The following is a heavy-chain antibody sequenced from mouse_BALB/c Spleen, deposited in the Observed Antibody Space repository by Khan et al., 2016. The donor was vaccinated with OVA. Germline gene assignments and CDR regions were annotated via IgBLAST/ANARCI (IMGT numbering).Heavy chain of an antibody. J-gene: IGHJ3*01. V-gene: IGHV1S127*01. CDR3: ARGGYGSPFAY. D-gene: IGHD1-1*01. Sequence: QVRLQQSGPELVRPGASVKMSCKASGYTFTSFWIHWVKQRPGQGLEWIGMIDPYTSETRLNQKFKDKATLNVDKSSNTAYMQLSRLTSEDSAVYYCARGGYGSPFAYWGQGTLVTVSA. CDR2: IDPYTSET. CDR1: GYTFTSFW.